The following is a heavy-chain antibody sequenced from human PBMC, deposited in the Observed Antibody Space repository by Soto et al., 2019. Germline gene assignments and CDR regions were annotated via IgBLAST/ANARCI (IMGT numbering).Heavy chain of an antibody. CDR2: IYYSGST. CDR3: ARGVEPHWYSEL. CDR1: GGSISSYY. Sequence: PSETLSLSRTVSGGSISSYYWSWIRQPPGKGLEWIGYIYYSGSTNYNPSLKSRVTISVDTSKNQFSLKLSSVTAADTAVYYCARGVEPHWYSELWGRGSPDTLAS. J-gene: IGHJ2*01. D-gene: IGHD1-1*01. V-gene: IGHV4-59*01.